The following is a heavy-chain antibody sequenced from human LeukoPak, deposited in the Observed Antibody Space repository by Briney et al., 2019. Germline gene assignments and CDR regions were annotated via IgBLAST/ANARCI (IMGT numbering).Heavy chain of an antibody. CDR2: INPNSGGT. D-gene: IGHD3-16*01. Sequence: ASVKVSCKASGYTFTGYYMHWVRQAPGQGLEWMGWINPNSGGTNYAQKFQGRVTMTRDTSISTAYMELSRLRSDDAAVYYCARGHWGVWPLEHDAFDIWGQGTMVTVSS. V-gene: IGHV1-2*02. J-gene: IGHJ3*02. CDR1: GYTFTGYY. CDR3: ARGHWGVWPLEHDAFDI.